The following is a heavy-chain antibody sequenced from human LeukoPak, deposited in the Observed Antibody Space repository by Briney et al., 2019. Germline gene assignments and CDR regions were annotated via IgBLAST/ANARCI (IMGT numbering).Heavy chain of an antibody. D-gene: IGHD1-26*01. CDR3: SRENSGSYREFDY. Sequence: SETLSFTCTVSGGSISSYYWSWLRQPAGQGLEWIGRIYTSGSTNYNASLKRRVSISVDTSKNQFFLKLSSVTAAATAVFYCSRENSGSYREFDYWGQGALVSVSS. CDR2: IYTSGST. CDR1: GGSISSYY. V-gene: IGHV4-4*07. J-gene: IGHJ4*02.